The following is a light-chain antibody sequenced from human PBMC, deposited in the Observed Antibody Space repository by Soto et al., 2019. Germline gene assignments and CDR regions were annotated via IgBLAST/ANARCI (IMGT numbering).Light chain of an antibody. CDR2: DVT. Sequence: QSALTQPVSVSGSPGQSITISCTGTSSAVGGYNYVSWYQHHPGKAPKLMIYDVTNRPSGVSDRFSGSKSGNTASLTISGLQAEDEADYYCSSYTSSSTLVFGGGTKVTVL. V-gene: IGLV2-14*03. CDR3: SSYTSSSTLV. J-gene: IGLJ2*01. CDR1: SSAVGGYNY.